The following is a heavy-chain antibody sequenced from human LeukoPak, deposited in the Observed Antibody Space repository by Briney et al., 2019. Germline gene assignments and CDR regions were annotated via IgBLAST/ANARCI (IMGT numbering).Heavy chain of an antibody. CDR3: ARVLGYSSSWDAFDI. D-gene: IGHD6-13*01. V-gene: IGHV4-59*01. J-gene: IGHJ3*02. Sequence: SETLSPTCTVSGGSISSYYWSWIRQPPGKGLEWIGYIYYSGSTNYNPSLKSRVTISVDTSKNQFSLKLSSVTAADTAVYYCARVLGYSSSWDAFDIWGQGTTVTVSS. CDR2: IYYSGST. CDR1: GGSISSYY.